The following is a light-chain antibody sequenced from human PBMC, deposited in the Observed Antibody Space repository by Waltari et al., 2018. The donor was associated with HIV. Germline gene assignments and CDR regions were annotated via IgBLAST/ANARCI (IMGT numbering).Light chain of an antibody. V-gene: IGLV2-23*02. Sequence: QSALTQPASVSGSPGQSITISCTGTIRDVGNYNLVSWYHQHPGNAPNVFMYEVRQRPSGVSDRFSGSKSDNTASLTISGLQAEDEAHYYCCSYAGSSTLVFGGGTKLTVL. J-gene: IGLJ3*02. CDR1: IRDVGNYNL. CDR3: CSYAGSSTLV. CDR2: EVR.